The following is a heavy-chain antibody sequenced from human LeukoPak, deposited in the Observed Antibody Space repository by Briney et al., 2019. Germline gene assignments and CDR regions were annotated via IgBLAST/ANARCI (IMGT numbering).Heavy chain of an antibody. CDR2: IYASGNT. CDR1: GGSISSYY. J-gene: IGHJ4*02. Sequence: SETLSLTCTVSGGSISSYYWSWIRQPPGKGLEWIGYIYASGNTNYNPSLNSRVTISLDTSKNQFSLMLRSLTAADTAVYYCARRYTASPGERFDYWGQGTLVTVSS. CDR3: ARRYTASPGERFDY. V-gene: IGHV4-4*08. D-gene: IGHD2-2*02.